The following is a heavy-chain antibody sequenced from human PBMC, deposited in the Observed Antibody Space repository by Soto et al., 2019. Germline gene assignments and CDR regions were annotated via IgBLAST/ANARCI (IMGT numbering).Heavy chain of an antibody. J-gene: IGHJ6*03. CDR1: GFTVSSNY. CDR2: IYSGGSK. V-gene: IGHV3-66*01. Sequence: GGSLRLSCAASGFTVSSNYMSWVRQAPGKGLEWVSVIYSGGSKNYADSVKGRFTISRANSKNTLYLQMNSLRAEDTAVYYCARIDYDILTGYYEPAYYYYYMDVWGKGTTVTVSS. D-gene: IGHD3-9*01. CDR3: ARIDYDILTGYYEPAYYYYYMDV.